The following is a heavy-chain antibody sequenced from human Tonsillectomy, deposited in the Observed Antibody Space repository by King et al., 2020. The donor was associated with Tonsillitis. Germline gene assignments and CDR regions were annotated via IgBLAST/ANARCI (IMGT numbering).Heavy chain of an antibody. CDR1: GFTVSSNY. CDR3: ARNFDY. J-gene: IGHJ4*02. CDR2: IYSGGRT. Sequence: VQLVESGGGLIHPGGSLRLSCAASGFTVSSNYMSWVRQAPGKGLEWVSVIYSGGRTYYADTVKGRFTISRDNSKKTLSLQMNTLRAEDTAVYYCARNFDYWGQGTLVTVSS. V-gene: IGHV3-53*01.